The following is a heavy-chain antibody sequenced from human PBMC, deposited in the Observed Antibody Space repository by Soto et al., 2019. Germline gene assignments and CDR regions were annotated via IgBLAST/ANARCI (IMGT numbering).Heavy chain of an antibody. CDR3: AREESSWTYTPNWFDP. CDR1: GGSSTFYY. CDR2: ISSTGNT. D-gene: IGHD3-3*01. Sequence: KPSETLSLTCTVSGGSSTFYYWSWIRQPAGKGLEWIGRISSTGNTNYNPSLNSRVTMSLDTSKKKISLNMRSVTAADTAVYFCAREESSWTYTPNWFDPWGQGTLVTVSS. V-gene: IGHV4-4*07. J-gene: IGHJ5*02.